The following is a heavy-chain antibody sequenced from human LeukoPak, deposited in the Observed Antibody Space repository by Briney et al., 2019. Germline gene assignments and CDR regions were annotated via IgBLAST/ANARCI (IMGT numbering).Heavy chain of an antibody. Sequence: GGSLTLFCAASGFTFSDYYMSCIRQAPGKGLEWVAYITSSGADIYYADSVKGRFTISRDNAKNALFLRMNRLRVEDTATYYCASDIVATSGDFWGQGTLVSVSS. D-gene: IGHD5-12*01. V-gene: IGHV3-11*01. CDR2: ITSSGADI. J-gene: IGHJ4*02. CDR1: GFTFSDYY. CDR3: ASDIVATSGDF.